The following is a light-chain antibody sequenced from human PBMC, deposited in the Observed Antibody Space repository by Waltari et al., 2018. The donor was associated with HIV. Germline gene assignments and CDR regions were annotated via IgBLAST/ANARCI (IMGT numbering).Light chain of an antibody. V-gene: IGLV2-14*01. Sequence: QSALTQPASVSGSPGQSITISCDLNDTEYVSWYQRHPGKAPKVIIYEVTNRPSGLSNRFSGSKSGNTATLTISGLQPEDEAYYFCTSYISGTSPVFGRGTRVTVL. J-gene: IGLJ2*01. CDR2: EVT. CDR3: TSYISGTSPV. CDR1: DLNDTEY.